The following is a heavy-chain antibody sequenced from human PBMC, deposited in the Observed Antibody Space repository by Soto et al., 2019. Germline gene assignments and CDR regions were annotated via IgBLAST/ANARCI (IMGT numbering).Heavy chain of an antibody. Sequence: PPLVNPTQTLTLTCTFSGFSLSTSGMCVSWIRQPPGKALEWLARIDWDDDKYYSTSLKTRLTISKDTSKNQVVLTMTNMDPVDTATYYCARTRVHQQLVEGDYYYYMDVWGKGTTVTVSS. D-gene: IGHD6-13*01. J-gene: IGHJ6*03. CDR2: IDWDDDK. V-gene: IGHV2-70*11. CDR1: GFSLSTSGMC. CDR3: ARTRVHQQLVEGDYYYYMDV.